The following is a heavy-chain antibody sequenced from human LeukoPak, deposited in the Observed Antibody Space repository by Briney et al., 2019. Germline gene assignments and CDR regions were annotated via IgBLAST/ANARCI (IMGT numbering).Heavy chain of an antibody. CDR3: ARRAGAYSHPYDY. Sequence: GSLRLSCPVSGFTVSSDSMSWVRPAPGKGLEWVSLIYSGGSTHYSDSAKGRFTISRDNSKNTLHLQMNSLRAEDTAVYYCARRAGAYSHPYDYWGQGTLVTVSS. CDR1: GFTVSSDS. D-gene: IGHD4/OR15-4a*01. V-gene: IGHV3-53*01. CDR2: IYSGGST. J-gene: IGHJ4*02.